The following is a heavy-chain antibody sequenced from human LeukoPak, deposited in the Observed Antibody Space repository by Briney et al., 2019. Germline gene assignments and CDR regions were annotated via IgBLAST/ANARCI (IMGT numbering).Heavy chain of an antibody. J-gene: IGHJ6*02. CDR2: VSCNNNNI. V-gene: IGHV3-9*01. CDR3: AKGPWDGRYYSYGMDV. D-gene: IGHD1-26*01. Sequence: GGSLRLSCAASGFTFDDYSMHWVRHAPGKGLQGVSGVSCNNNNISYADPVKGRFTISRDNAKNSLYLQMNSLRAEETAFYYCAKGPWDGRYYSYGMDVWGQGTTVTVSS. CDR1: GFTFDDYS.